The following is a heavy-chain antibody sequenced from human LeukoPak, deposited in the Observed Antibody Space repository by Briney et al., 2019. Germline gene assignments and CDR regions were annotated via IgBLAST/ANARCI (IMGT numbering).Heavy chain of an antibody. V-gene: IGHV3-23*01. Sequence: PGGSLRLSCAASGFTFTTYAMSWVRQAPGKGLEWVSAISAGGGSTYDADSVKGRFTISSDNSKNTLYLQMTSLRVDDTVVYYCAKFDRTATYFDSWGQGTLVTVSA. CDR2: ISAGGGST. J-gene: IGHJ4*02. CDR3: AKFDRTATYFDS. CDR1: GFTFTTYA. D-gene: IGHD2-21*02.